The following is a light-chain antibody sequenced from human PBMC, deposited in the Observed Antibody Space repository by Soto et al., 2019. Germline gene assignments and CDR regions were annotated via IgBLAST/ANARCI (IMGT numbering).Light chain of an antibody. V-gene: IGLV1-51*01. CDR1: SSNIGNDY. CDR3: GTWDSSLSAYV. Sequence: QSVLTQPPSVSAAPGQKVTISCSGRSSNIGNDYVSWYQQLPGTAPKLLIYDNHKRPSGIPDRFSGSKSGTSATLGITGLQTGDEADYYCGTWDSSLSAYVFGTGTKLTVL. CDR2: DNH. J-gene: IGLJ1*01.